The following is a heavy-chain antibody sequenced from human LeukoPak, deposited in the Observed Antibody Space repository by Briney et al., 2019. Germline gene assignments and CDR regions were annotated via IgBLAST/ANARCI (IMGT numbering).Heavy chain of an antibody. CDR3: ANERFLRYGMDV. J-gene: IGHJ6*02. Sequence: GGSLRLSCAASGFTFSSYAMSWVRQAPGKGLEWVSAISGSGGSTYYADSVKGRFTISRDNSKNTLYLQMNSLRAEDAAVYYCANERFLRYGMDVWGQGTTVTVSS. CDR1: GFTFSSYA. V-gene: IGHV3-23*01. CDR2: ISGSGGST. D-gene: IGHD2-21*01.